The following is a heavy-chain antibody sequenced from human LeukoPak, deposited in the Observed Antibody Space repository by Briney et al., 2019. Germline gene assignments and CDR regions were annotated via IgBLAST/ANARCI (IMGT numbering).Heavy chain of an antibody. J-gene: IGHJ6*03. CDR1: GYTFTSYY. Sequence: GASVKVSCKASGYTFTSYYMHWVRQAPGQGLEWMGIINPSGGSTSYAQKFQGRVTMTRDMSTSTVYVELSSLRSEDTAVYYCARDVAAYYDFWSGYFNNYYMDVWGKGTTVTVSS. D-gene: IGHD3-3*01. V-gene: IGHV1-46*01. CDR3: ARDVAAYYDFWSGYFNNYYMDV. CDR2: INPSGGST.